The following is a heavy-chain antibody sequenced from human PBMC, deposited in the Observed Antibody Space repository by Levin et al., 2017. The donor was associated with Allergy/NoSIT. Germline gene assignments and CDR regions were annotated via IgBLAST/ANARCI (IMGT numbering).Heavy chain of an antibody. CDR1: GGSISSDN. D-gene: IGHD3-16*02. Sequence: SQTLSLTCTVSGGSISSDNWSWIRQPPGKGLEWIGYIYDTGNTNYNPSLKSRVTLSVDTSKNQFSLKLSSVTTADTAVYYCARFVWGSYRGFDYWGQGTLVTVSS. J-gene: IGHJ4*02. V-gene: IGHV4-59*01. CDR3: ARFVWGSYRGFDY. CDR2: IYDTGNT.